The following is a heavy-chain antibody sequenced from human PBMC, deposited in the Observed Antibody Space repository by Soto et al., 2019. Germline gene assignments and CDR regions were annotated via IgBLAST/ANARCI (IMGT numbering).Heavy chain of an antibody. Sequence: QVQLVQSGAEVKKPGASVKVSCKASGYTFTSYGISWVRQAPGQGLEWMGWISAYNGNTKYAQKLQGRVTTTTDTSSSKAYMELRSLTSDDTAVYYCARDLGGSYYAAVDYWGQGTLVTVSS. CDR1: GYTFTSYG. J-gene: IGHJ4*02. CDR3: ARDLGGSYYAAVDY. V-gene: IGHV1-18*01. CDR2: ISAYNGNT. D-gene: IGHD1-26*01.